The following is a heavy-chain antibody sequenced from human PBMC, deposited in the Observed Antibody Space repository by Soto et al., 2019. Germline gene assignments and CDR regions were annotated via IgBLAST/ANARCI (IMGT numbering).Heavy chain of an antibody. Sequence: QVQLVESGGGVVQPGRSLRLSCAASGFTFSSYGMHWVRQAPGKGLEWVAVISYDGSNKYYADSVKGRFTISRDNSKNTLYLQMNSLRAEDTAVYYCAKDQLRGVRGVITSYYGRDVWGQGTTVTVSS. CDR3: AKDQLRGVRGVITSYYGRDV. V-gene: IGHV3-30*18. CDR1: GFTFSSYG. CDR2: ISYDGSNK. D-gene: IGHD3-10*01. J-gene: IGHJ6*02.